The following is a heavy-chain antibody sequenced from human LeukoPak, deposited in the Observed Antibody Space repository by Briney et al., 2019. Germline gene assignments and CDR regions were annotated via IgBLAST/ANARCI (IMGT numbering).Heavy chain of an antibody. CDR3: AREYGWELPTLN. CDR2: IYHSGST. V-gene: IGHV4-39*07. D-gene: IGHD1-26*01. J-gene: IGHJ4*02. CDR1: GGSISSSSYY. Sequence: SETLSLTCTVSGGSISSSSYYWGWIRQPPGKGLEWIGTIYHSGSTYYSPSLKSRVTVSVDTSKNEFSLNLTSVTAADTAVYFCAREYGWELPTLNWGQGTLVTVSS.